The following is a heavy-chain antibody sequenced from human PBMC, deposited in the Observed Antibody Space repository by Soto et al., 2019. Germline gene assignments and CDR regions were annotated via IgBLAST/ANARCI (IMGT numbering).Heavy chain of an antibody. J-gene: IGHJ6*02. Sequence: SETLSLTCAVYGGSLSGYYWSWVRQPPGEGLEWIGHISQGGSSKSSPSLKSRVTISVGTSRNQFSLKLSSVTAADTAVYYCARLTAIVTLVDYYYYGMDFRGQGSSVTGSS. D-gene: IGHD2-21*01. CDR1: GGSLSGYY. V-gene: IGHV4-34*01. CDR2: ISQGGSS. CDR3: ARLTAIVTLVDYYYYGMDF.